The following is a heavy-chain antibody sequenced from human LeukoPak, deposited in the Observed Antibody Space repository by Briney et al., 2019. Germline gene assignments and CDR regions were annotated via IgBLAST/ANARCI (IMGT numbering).Heavy chain of an antibody. Sequence: GGSLRLSCVVSGFTFGSYGMHWVRQAPGKGLEWVAFIRNDGSNKYYADSVKGRFTISRDNSKNTLYLQMNSLRAEDTAVYYCAKLLSNSGRFLYWGQGTLVTVSS. J-gene: IGHJ4*02. D-gene: IGHD4-23*01. CDR3: AKLLSNSGRFLY. V-gene: IGHV3-30*02. CDR1: GFTFGSYG. CDR2: IRNDGSNK.